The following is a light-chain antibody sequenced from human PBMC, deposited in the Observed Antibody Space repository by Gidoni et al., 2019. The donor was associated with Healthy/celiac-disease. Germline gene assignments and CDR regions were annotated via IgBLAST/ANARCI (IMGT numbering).Light chain of an antibody. V-gene: IGLV2-23*02. CDR2: EVS. J-gene: IGLJ2*01. CDR1: SSYVGSYNL. CDR3: CSYAGSKV. Sequence: QAALTHPASVSGSPGQSIPISCTGTSSYVGSYNLVSWYQQHPGKAPKLMIYEVSKRPSVVSNRFSGSKSGNTASLTISGLQAEDEADYYCCSYAGSKVFGGGTKLTVL.